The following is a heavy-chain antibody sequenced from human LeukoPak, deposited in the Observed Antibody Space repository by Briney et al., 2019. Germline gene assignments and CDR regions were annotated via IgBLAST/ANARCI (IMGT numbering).Heavy chain of an antibody. Sequence: PGGSLRLSCAASGFTVSSDYMHWVRQPPGKGLEWVSLISADGGTTYYTTSVKGRFTISRDNSKNSLYLQMNSLRTEDTALYYCARDRFAEDYWGQGTLVTVSS. CDR2: ISADGGTT. CDR3: ARDRFAEDY. CDR1: GFTVSSDY. J-gene: IGHJ4*02. D-gene: IGHD2-15*01. V-gene: IGHV3-43*02.